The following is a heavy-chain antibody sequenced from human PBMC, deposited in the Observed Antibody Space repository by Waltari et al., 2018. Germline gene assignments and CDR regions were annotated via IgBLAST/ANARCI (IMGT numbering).Heavy chain of an antibody. D-gene: IGHD3-3*01. V-gene: IGHV4-34*01. Sequence: QVQLQQWGAGLLKPSETLSLTCVVSGGSFSGYYWSWIRQPPGKGLEWIGEINHSGRTNYHPSLRSRVTISIDTSKIQFSLKLRSVTVADTAVYYCARANTIFGVIRTWYYMDVWGKGTPVTVSS. CDR1: GGSFSGYY. CDR3: ARANTIFGVIRTWYYMDV. CDR2: INHSGRT. J-gene: IGHJ6*03.